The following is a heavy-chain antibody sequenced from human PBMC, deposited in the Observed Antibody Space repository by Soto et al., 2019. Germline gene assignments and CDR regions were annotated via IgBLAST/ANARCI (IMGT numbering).Heavy chain of an antibody. V-gene: IGHV2-5*02. CDR3: AHSDYGDYFDY. CDR2: IYWDDDK. CDR1: GLSLSAHGVG. J-gene: IGHJ4*02. Sequence: QSTLKESGPTLVKPTQTLTLTCTFSGLSLSAHGVGVGWIRQPPGKALEWLALIYWDDDKRYSPSLKSRLTITKDTSKNQVVLTMTNMVPVDTATYFCAHSDYGDYFDYWGQGTLVTVSS. D-gene: IGHD4-17*01.